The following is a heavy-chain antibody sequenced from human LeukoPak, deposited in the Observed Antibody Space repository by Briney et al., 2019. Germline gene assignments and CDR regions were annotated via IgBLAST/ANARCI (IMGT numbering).Heavy chain of an antibody. CDR2: IYYSGST. J-gene: IGHJ5*02. CDR1: GGSISSGDYY. Sequence: SETLSLTCTVSGGSISSGDYYWSWIRQPPGKGLEWIGYIYYSGSTNYNPSLKSRVTISVDTSKNQFSLKLSSVTAADTAVYYCARGGYYDSSGYFNWFDPWGQGTLVTVSS. D-gene: IGHD3-22*01. V-gene: IGHV4-61*08. CDR3: ARGGYYDSSGYFNWFDP.